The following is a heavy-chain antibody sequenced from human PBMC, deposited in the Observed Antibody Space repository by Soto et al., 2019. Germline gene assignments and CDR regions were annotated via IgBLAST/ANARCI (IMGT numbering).Heavy chain of an antibody. J-gene: IGHJ4*02. Sequence: QVQLVESGGGLVKPGGSLRLSCSASGVTFRDFYMSWVRQTPGKGLEWGSLISNSGDYTSYADSVKGRFTISRDNAKNSLHLQMHSLTAEDTAVYYCAKVGVTYYFDYWGQGTLVTVSS. CDR1: GVTFRDFY. CDR2: ISNSGDYT. D-gene: IGHD2-8*01. CDR3: AKVGVTYYFDY. V-gene: IGHV3-11*05.